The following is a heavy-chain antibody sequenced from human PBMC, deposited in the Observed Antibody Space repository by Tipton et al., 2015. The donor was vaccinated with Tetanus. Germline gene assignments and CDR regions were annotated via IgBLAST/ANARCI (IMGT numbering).Heavy chain of an antibody. Sequence: QLVQSGAEVKKPGASVKVSCKASGYTFTSYDINWVRQATGQGLEWMGWMNPNSGNTGYAQKFQGRVTMTRNTSISTAYMELSSLRSEDTAVYYCARAGSWYDFYYYYGMDVWGQGTTVTVSS. J-gene: IGHJ6*02. V-gene: IGHV1-8*01. D-gene: IGHD6-13*01. CDR1: GYTFTSYD. CDR3: ARAGSWYDFYYYYGMDV. CDR2: MNPNSGNT.